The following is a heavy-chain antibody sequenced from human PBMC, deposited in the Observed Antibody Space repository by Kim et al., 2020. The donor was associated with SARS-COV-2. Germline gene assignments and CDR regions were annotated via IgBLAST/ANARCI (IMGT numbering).Heavy chain of an antibody. D-gene: IGHD3-9*01. CDR3: AKDLEGWTGDN. J-gene: IGHJ4*02. CDR2: ISYDGSNK. CDR1: GFTFSSYG. V-gene: IGHV3-30*18. Sequence: GGSLRLSCAASGFTFSSYGMHWVRQAPGKGLEWVAVISYDGSNKYYADSVKGRFTISRDNSKNTLYLQMNSLRAEDTAVYYCAKDLEGWTGDNWGQGTLVSVSS.